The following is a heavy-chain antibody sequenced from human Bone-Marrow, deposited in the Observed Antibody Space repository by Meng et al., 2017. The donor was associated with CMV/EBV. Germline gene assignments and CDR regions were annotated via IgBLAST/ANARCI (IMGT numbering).Heavy chain of an antibody. CDR3: ARTRSITMVRGHAFDI. CDR2: IIPILGIA. Sequence: SVKVSCKASGGTFSSYTISWVRQAPGQGLEWMGRIIPILGIANYAQKFQGRVTITADKSTSTAYMELSSLRSEDTAVYYCARTRSITMVRGHAFDIWGQGTMATVSS. D-gene: IGHD3-10*01. J-gene: IGHJ3*02. CDR1: GGTFSSYT. V-gene: IGHV1-69*02.